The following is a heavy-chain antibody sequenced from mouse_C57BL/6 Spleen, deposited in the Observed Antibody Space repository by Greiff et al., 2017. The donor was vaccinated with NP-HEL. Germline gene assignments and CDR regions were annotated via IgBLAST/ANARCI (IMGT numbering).Heavy chain of an antibody. Sequence: EVQLVESEGGLVQPGSSMKLSCTASGFTFSDYYMAWVRQVPEKGLEWVANINYDGSSTYYLDSLKSRFIISRDNAKNILYLQMSSLKSEDTATYYCARDSLRSWYFDVWGTGTTVTVSS. CDR2: INYDGSST. CDR3: ARDSLRSWYFDV. D-gene: IGHD1-1*01. J-gene: IGHJ1*03. CDR1: GFTFSDYY. V-gene: IGHV5-16*01.